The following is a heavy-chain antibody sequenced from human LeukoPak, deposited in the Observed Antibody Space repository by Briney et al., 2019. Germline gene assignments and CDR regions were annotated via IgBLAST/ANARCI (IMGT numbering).Heavy chain of an antibody. CDR1: GGSISSSGSY. V-gene: IGHV4-39*07. D-gene: IGHD6-6*01. CDR2: IYYSGNT. CDR3: AKVMAARREDLNWFDP. Sequence: PSETLSLTCTVSGGSISSSGSYWGWIRQPPGKGLEWIGSIYYSGNTYNPSLKSRVTISVDTSKNQFSLNLTSVNAADTAVYYCAKVMAARREDLNWFDPWGQGTLVTVSS. J-gene: IGHJ5*02.